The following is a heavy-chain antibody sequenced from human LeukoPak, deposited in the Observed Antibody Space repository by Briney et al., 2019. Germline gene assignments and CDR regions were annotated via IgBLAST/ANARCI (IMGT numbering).Heavy chain of an antibody. CDR2: INHSGST. D-gene: IGHD3-16*01. V-gene: IGHV4-34*01. CDR1: GGSFSDYY. CDR3: ARGVDDAADGADCFDP. J-gene: IGHJ5*02. Sequence: PSETLSLICAVYGGSFSDYYWNWIRQSPGKGLEWIGEINHSGSTRYNPSLTGRVTISVDTSKNQFSLKLSSVTAADTAVYYCARGVDDAADGADCFDPWGRGTLVTVSS.